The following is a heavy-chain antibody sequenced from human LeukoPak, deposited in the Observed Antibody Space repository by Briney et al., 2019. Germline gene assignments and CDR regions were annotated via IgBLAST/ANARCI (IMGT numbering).Heavy chain of an antibody. CDR3: ARNARRNYYYYMDV. CDR2: INWNGGST. J-gene: IGHJ6*03. CDR1: GFTFDDYG. Sequence: GGSLRLSCAASGFTFDDYGMSWVRQAPGKGLEWVSGINWNGGSTGYADSVKGRFTISRDNAKNSLYLQMNSLRAEDTAVYYCARNARRNYYYYMDVWGKGTTVTISS. V-gene: IGHV3-20*04.